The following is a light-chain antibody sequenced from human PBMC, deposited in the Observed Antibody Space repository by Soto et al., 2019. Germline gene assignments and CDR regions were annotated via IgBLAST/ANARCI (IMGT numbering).Light chain of an antibody. CDR2: DAS. J-gene: IGKJ1*01. Sequence: EIVLTQSPGTLSLSPGERATLSCRASQSVRRSYLAWYQQKLGQTPRLLIYDASSRATGIPDRFSGSGSGTAFTLTISRLEPEEFAVYYCHQYDSSPWTVGQGTKVEIK. CDR3: HQYDSSPWT. V-gene: IGKV3-20*01. CDR1: QSVRRSY.